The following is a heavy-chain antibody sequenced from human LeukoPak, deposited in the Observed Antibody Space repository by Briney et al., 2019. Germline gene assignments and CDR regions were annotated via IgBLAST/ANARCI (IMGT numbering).Heavy chain of an antibody. V-gene: IGHV5-51*01. Sequence: GESLKISSKGSGYNFSGYWIAWVRQMAGKGLEWMGIIYPADSDTRYSPSFQGQVTISADKSITTAYLQWSSLKASDTAMYYCATPHDATAYYYDSSGYFYWGQGTLVTVSS. CDR1: GYNFSGYW. CDR2: IYPADSDT. J-gene: IGHJ4*02. D-gene: IGHD3-22*01. CDR3: ATPHDATAYYYDSSGYFY.